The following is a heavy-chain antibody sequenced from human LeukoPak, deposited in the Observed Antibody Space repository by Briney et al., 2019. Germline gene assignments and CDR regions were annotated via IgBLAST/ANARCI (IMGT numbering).Heavy chain of an antibody. CDR3: TKVDGSPDY. CDR2: MNLKSGNT. Sequence: ASVKVSCKASGCPFTRYDINWVRQATGQGLEWMGWMNLKSGNTGHAQKFQGRVTITRDTSISTVYLELSSLRSEDTALYFCTKVDGSPDYWGQGTLVTVSS. CDR1: GCPFTRYD. J-gene: IGHJ4*02. V-gene: IGHV1-8*03. D-gene: IGHD2-15*01.